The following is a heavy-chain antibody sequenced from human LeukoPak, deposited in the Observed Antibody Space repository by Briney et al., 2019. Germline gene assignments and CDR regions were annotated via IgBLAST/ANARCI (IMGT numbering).Heavy chain of an antibody. CDR1: GYTFTSYY. CDR3: ARGRDYYDSSGYYPWGYYFDY. V-gene: IGHV1-46*01. J-gene: IGHJ4*02. CDR2: INPSGGST. Sequence: ASVKVSCKASGYTFTSYYMHWVRQAPGQGLEWMGIINPSGGSTSYAQKFQGRVTMTRDMSTSTVYMELSSLRSEDTAVYYCARGRDYYDSSGYYPWGYYFDYWGQGTLVTVSS. D-gene: IGHD3-22*01.